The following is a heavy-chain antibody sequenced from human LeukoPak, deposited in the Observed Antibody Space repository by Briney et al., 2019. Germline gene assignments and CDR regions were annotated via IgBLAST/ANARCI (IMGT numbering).Heavy chain of an antibody. CDR3: AREKCSSTSCPLGY. Sequence: GSLRLSCAASGFTFSSYWMSWVRQAPGKGLEWIGSIYYSGSTYYNPSLKSRVTISVDTSKNQFSLKLSSVTAADTAVYYCAREKCSSTSCPLGYWGQGTLVTVSS. CDR2: IYYSGST. V-gene: IGHV4-39*07. J-gene: IGHJ4*02. D-gene: IGHD2-2*01. CDR1: GFTFSSYW.